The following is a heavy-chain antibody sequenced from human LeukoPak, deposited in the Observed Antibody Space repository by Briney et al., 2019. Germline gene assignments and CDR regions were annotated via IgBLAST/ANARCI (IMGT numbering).Heavy chain of an antibody. CDR2: INPSGGST. Sequence: ASVKVSCKASGYTFTSYYMHWVRQAPGQGLEWMGIINPSGGSTSYAQKFQGRVTITADESTSTAYMELSSLGSEDTAVYYCARDDRTGGFDYWGQGTLVTVSS. J-gene: IGHJ4*02. V-gene: IGHV1-46*01. CDR1: GYTFTSYY. D-gene: IGHD3-10*01. CDR3: ARDDRTGGFDY.